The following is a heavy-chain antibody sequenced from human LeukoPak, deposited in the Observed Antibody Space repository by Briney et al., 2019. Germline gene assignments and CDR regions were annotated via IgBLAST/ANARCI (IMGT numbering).Heavy chain of an antibody. Sequence: SVKVSCKASGGTFSSYAISWVRQAPGQGLEWMGGIIPIFGTANYAQKFQGRVTITADESTSTAYMELSSLKSEDTAVYYCARASGGARTHYYYGMDVWGKGTTVTVSS. CDR1: GGTFSSYA. V-gene: IGHV1-69*01. J-gene: IGHJ6*04. CDR3: ARASGGARTHYYYGMDV. D-gene: IGHD2-15*01. CDR2: IIPIFGTA.